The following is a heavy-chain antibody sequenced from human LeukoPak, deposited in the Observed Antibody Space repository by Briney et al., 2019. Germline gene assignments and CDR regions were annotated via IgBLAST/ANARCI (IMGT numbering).Heavy chain of an antibody. J-gene: IGHJ6*01. CDR1: VRSFSGYY. Sequence: SETLSLTCAVYVRSFSGYYWSWIRQPPGKGLEWIGEINHSGSTNYNPSLKSRVTISVDTSKNQFSLKLSSITAAYTAVYYGARDKNWGPDGMDVWGQGTTVTVSS. CDR2: INHSGST. V-gene: IGHV4-34*01. CDR3: ARDKNWGPDGMDV. D-gene: IGHD7-27*01.